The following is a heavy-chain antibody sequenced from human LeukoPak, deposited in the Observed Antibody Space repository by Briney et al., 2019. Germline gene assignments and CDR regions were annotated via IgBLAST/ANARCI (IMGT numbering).Heavy chain of an antibody. J-gene: IGHJ4*02. V-gene: IGHV4-59*01. CDR1: GGSISSYY. CDR2: IYYSGST. CDR3: ATYLFRGDTHYFDY. D-gene: IGHD3-10*01. Sequence: SETLSPTCTVSGGSISSYYWSWLRQPPGKGLEWIGYIYYSGSTNYNPSLKSRVTISVDTSKNQFSLKLSSVTAADTAVYYCATYLFRGDTHYFDYWGQGIVVTVSS.